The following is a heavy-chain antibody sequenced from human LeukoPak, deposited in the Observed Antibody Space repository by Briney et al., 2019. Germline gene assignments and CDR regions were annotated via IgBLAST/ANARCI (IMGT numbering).Heavy chain of an antibody. V-gene: IGHV3-21*01. CDR2: ISSSSSYT. Sequence: PGGSLRFSCAASGFTSSDYSMTWVRQAPGTGLEWVSSISSSSSYTYYADSVKGRFTISRDNAKNSLYLQMNSLRAEDTAVYYCARMIAVAGPYYFDYWGQGTLVTVSS. CDR3: ARMIAVAGPYYFDY. D-gene: IGHD6-19*01. CDR1: GFTSSDYS. J-gene: IGHJ4*02.